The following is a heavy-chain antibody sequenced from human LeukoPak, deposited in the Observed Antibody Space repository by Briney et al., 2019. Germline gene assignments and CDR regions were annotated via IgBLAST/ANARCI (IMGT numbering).Heavy chain of an antibody. D-gene: IGHD3-16*01. CDR3: ARQPYLGY. CDR2: INHSGST. CDR1: GGSFSDYR. Sequence: PSETLSLTCAVYGGSFSDYRWSWIRQPPGRGLEWIGEINHSGSTNYNPSLKSRVTISVVTSKNQFSLKLTSVTAADTAMYYCARQPYLGYWGQGTLVTVSS. J-gene: IGHJ4*02. V-gene: IGHV4-34*01.